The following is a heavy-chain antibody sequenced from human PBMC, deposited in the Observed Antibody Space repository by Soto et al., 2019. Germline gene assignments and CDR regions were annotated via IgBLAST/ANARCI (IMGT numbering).Heavy chain of an antibody. D-gene: IGHD5-12*01. V-gene: IGHV3-21*01. Sequence: GGSLRLSCAASGFTFSSYSMNWVRQAPGKGLEWVSSISSSSSSYIYYADSVKGRFTISRDNAKNSLYLQMNSLRAEDTAVYYCARDRRGYSGYDGLGLGVPYYYYYGMDVWGQGTTVTVSS. J-gene: IGHJ6*02. CDR3: ARDRRGYSGYDGLGLGVPYYYYYGMDV. CDR1: GFTFSSYS. CDR2: ISSSSSSYI.